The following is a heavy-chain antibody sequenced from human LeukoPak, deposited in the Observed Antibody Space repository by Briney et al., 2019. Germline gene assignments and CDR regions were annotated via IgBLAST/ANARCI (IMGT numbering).Heavy chain of an antibody. J-gene: IGHJ3*01. CDR2: IGTGGDT. CDR3: ATERVTTPGFEAFGL. CDR1: GLSLNNHD. V-gene: IGHV3-13*01. Sequence: RGSLRLTCAASGLSLNNHDMHWVRQVTGKGLEWVSGIGTGGDTYYSNSVKGRFTISREGATNSLYLQMNSLSAEDTAVYYCATERVTTPGFEAFGLWGQGTMVTVSS. D-gene: IGHD1/OR15-1a*01.